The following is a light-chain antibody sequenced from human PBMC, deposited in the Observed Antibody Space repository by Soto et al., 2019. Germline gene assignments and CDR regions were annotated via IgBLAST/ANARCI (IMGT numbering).Light chain of an antibody. CDR1: RNIDKY. CDR3: QQGHSSPFA. J-gene: IGKJ3*01. CDR2: SAS. Sequence: DIQMTQSPSYLSASVGDRVTLTCRASRNIDKYLNWYQQKPGKAPKVLIYSASRLEGGVPSRFSASGSGTDFTLTITSLQSDDFATYYCQQGHSSPFAFGPGTKVDL. V-gene: IGKV1-39*01.